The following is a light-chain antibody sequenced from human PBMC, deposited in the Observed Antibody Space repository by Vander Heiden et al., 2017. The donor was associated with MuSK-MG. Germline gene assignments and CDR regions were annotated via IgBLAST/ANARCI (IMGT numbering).Light chain of an antibody. V-gene: IGLV1-40*01. CDR2: GNS. J-gene: IGLJ2*01. CDR3: QSYDSSLSGYVV. Sequence: QSVLTPPPSVSGAPGHRVTISCTGSSSNIGAGYDVHWYQQLPGTAPKLLIYGNSNRPSGVPDRFSGSKSGTSASLAITGLQAEDEADYYCQSYDSSLSGYVVFGGGTKLTVL. CDR1: SSNIGAGYD.